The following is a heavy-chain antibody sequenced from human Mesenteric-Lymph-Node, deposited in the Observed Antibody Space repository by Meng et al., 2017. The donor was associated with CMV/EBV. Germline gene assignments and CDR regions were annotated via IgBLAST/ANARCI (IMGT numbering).Heavy chain of an antibody. CDR3: ARDTYYYDSSGNTLDI. CDR2: ITAYNGNT. CDR1: GYTFTIYA. Sequence: ASVKVSCKASGYTFTIYAISWVRQAPGQGLEWMGWITAYNGNTNYAQKLQGRVTMITDTSTSTAYMELTSLRSDDTAVYYCARDTYYYDSSGNTLDIWGQGTMVTVSS. D-gene: IGHD3-22*01. J-gene: IGHJ3*02. V-gene: IGHV1-18*01.